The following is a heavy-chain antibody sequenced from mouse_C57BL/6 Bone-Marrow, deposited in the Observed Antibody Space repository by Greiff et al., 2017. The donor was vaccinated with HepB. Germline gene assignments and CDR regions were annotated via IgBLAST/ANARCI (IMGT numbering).Heavy chain of an antibody. CDR2: ISDGGSYT. CDR1: GFTFSSYA. CDR3: ARDGGLRAWFAY. V-gene: IGHV5-4*01. D-gene: IGHD2-4*01. Sequence: EVMLVESGGGLVKPGGSLKLSCAASGFTFSSYAMSWVRQTPEKRLEWVATISDGGSYTYYPDNVKGRFTISRDTAKNNLYLQMSHLKSEDTAMYYCARDGGLRAWFAYWGQGTLVTVSA. J-gene: IGHJ3*01.